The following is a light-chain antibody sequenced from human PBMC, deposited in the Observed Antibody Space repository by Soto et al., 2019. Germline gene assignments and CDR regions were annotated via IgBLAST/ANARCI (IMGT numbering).Light chain of an antibody. CDR3: SSYTGNYPYV. J-gene: IGLJ1*01. V-gene: IGLV2-14*01. CDR2: EVS. CDR1: RNDIGDYSF. Sequence: QSVLTRPASVSGSPGQSITISCTGTRNDIGDYSFVSWYQQHPGKVPKLLIYEVSYRPSGISSRFSGSKSGNTASLTISGLQAEDEAHYYCSSYTGNYPYVFANGTKVT.